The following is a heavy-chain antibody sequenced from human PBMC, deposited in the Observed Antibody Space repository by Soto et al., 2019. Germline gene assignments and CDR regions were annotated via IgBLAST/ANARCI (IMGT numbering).Heavy chain of an antibody. Sequence: SVKVSCKASGGTFSSYAISWVRQAPGQGLEWMGGIIPILGTANYAQKFQGRVTITADESTSTAYMELSSLRSEDTAVYYCARVLGHIVLVPAAPGNNWFDPWGQGTLVTVSS. J-gene: IGHJ5*02. CDR3: ARVLGHIVLVPAAPGNNWFDP. V-gene: IGHV1-69*13. CDR1: GGTFSSYA. CDR2: IIPILGTA. D-gene: IGHD2-2*01.